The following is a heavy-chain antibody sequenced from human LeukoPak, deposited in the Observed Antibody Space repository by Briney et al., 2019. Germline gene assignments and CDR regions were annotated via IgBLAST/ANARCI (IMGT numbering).Heavy chain of an antibody. J-gene: IGHJ4*02. CDR3: TRAQVEYYGSGIHFDY. Sequence: GGSLRLSCAASGFTFSSYGMTWVRQAPGKGLEWVSAISGSGGSTYYADSLEGRFTLSRDNSKNTVYLQLDSLRAEDTALYYCTRAQVEYYGSGIHFDYWGQGTLVTVSS. V-gene: IGHV3-23*01. CDR2: ISGSGGST. CDR1: GFTFSSYG. D-gene: IGHD3-10*01.